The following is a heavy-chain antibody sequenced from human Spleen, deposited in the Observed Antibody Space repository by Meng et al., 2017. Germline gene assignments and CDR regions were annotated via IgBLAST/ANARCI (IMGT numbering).Heavy chain of an antibody. V-gene: IGHV1-46*01. D-gene: IGHD6-13*01. CDR2: INPSGGST. CDR1: GYTFTSYY. Sequence: ASVKVSCKASGYTFTSYYMHWVRQAPGQGPEWMGIINPSGGSTFYAQKFQGRVTMTTDTSTSTVDMELSSLRSEDTAVYYCASSRYSSSWYWFDYWGQGTLVTVSS. J-gene: IGHJ4*02. CDR3: ASSRYSSSWYWFDY.